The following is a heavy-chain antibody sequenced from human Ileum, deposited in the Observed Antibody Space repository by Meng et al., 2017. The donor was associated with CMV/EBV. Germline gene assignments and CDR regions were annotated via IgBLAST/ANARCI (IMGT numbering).Heavy chain of an antibody. Sequence: LQLQWPARGRVQPSAPLPLTCTASGGPTTSSTYYWGWIRQPPGKGLEWIGSVYYSGTTYYNPSLKSRVNMSIDTSKNRFSLKLSSATAADTAVYYCARNVGFYSSQIAYWGQGALVTVPS. CDR2: VYYSGTT. CDR1: GGPTTSSTYY. D-gene: IGHD3-3*01. J-gene: IGHJ4*02. V-gene: IGHV4-39*07. CDR3: ARNVGFYSSQIAY.